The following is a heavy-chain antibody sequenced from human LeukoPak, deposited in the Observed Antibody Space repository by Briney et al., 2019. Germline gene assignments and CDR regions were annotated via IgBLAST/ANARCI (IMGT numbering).Heavy chain of an antibody. J-gene: IGHJ4*02. CDR1: GFTFSSYA. CDR2: ISGSGGST. Sequence: GGSLRLPRAVCGFTFSSYAMIWVRQAPGKGLEWVSAISGSGGSTYYADSVKGRFTISRDNSKNTLYLQMNSLRAEDTAVYYCAICGGDCYYFDYWGQGTLVTVSS. D-gene: IGHD2-21*01. V-gene: IGHV3-23*01. CDR3: AICGGDCYYFDY.